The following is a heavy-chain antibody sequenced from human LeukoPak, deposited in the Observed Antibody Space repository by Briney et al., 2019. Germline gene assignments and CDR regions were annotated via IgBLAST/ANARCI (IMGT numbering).Heavy chain of an antibody. CDR2: ISYDGSNK. J-gene: IGHJ2*01. Sequence: GGSLRLSCAASGFTFSGYGMHWVRQAPGKGLEWVAIISYDGSNKYYADSVQGRFTISRDNSKNTLYLQMNSLRAEDTAVYYCAKDLGGGSGCYDLWGRGTLVTVSS. CDR1: GFTFSGYG. V-gene: IGHV3-30*18. CDR3: AKDLGGGSGCYDL. D-gene: IGHD6-19*01.